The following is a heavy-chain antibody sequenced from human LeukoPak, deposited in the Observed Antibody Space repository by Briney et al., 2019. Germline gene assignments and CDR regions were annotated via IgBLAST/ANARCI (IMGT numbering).Heavy chain of an antibody. J-gene: IGHJ4*02. V-gene: IGHV4-4*07. CDR2: IYTSGST. CDR1: GGSISSYY. D-gene: IGHD1-1*01. CDR3: AREAGNTQYFDY. Sequence: SETLSLTCTVSGGSISSYYWSWIRQPAGKGLEWIGRIYTSGSTNYNPSLKSRVTMSVDTSKNQFSLKLSSVPAADTAMYYCAREAGNTQYFDYWGQGTLVTVSS.